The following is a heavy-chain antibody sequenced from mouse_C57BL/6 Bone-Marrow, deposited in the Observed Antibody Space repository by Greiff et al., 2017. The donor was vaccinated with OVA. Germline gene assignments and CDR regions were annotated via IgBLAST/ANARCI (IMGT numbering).Heavy chain of an antibody. V-gene: IGHV1-82*01. CDR1: GYAFSSSW. Sequence: VQVVESGPELVKPGASVKISCKASGYAFSSSWMNWVKQRPGKGLEWIGRIYPGDGDTNYNGKFKGKATLTADKSSSTAYMQLSSLTSEDSAVYFCARSYYCGSSYVWCAYWGQGTLVTVSA. D-gene: IGHD1-1*01. CDR3: ARSYYCGSSYVWCAY. J-gene: IGHJ3*01. CDR2: IYPGDGDT.